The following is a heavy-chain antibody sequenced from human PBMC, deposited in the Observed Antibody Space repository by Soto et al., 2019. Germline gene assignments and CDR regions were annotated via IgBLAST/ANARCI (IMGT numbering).Heavy chain of an antibody. Sequence: ASVKVSCKVSGYTLTELSMYWVRQAPGKGLEWMGGFDPEDGETIYAQKFQGRVTMTEDTSTDTAYMELSSLRSEDTAVYYCATVLPDNGYAFDIWGQGTMVTVSS. CDR3: ATVLPDNGYAFDI. CDR1: GYTLTELS. D-gene: IGHD1-1*01. CDR2: FDPEDGET. V-gene: IGHV1-24*01. J-gene: IGHJ3*02.